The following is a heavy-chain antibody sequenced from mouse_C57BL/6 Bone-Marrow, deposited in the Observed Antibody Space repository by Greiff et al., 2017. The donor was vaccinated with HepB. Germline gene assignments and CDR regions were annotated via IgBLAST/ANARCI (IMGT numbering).Heavy chain of an antibody. J-gene: IGHJ1*03. D-gene: IGHD2-2*01. CDR2: INPNNGGT. CDR1: GYTFTDYN. CDR3: ARMTMVTTRYFDV. Sequence: EVKLQESGPELVKPGASVKIPCKASGYTFTDYNMDWVKQSHGKSLEWIGDINPNNGGTIYNQKFKGKATLTVDKSSSTAYMELRSLTSEDTAVYYCARMTMVTTRYFDVWGTGTTVTVSS. V-gene: IGHV1-18*01.